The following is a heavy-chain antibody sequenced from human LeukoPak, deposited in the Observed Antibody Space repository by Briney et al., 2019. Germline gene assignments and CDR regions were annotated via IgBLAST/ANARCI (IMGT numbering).Heavy chain of an antibody. V-gene: IGHV3-21*01. D-gene: IGHD6-19*01. CDR3: ARSIAVAGTLTGGY. J-gene: IGHJ4*02. Sequence: GGSLRLSCAASGFTFSSYSMNWVRQAPGKGLAWVSSISSSSSYIYYADSVKGRFTISRDNAKNSLYLQMNSRRAEDTAVYYCARSIAVAGTLTGGYWGQGTLVTVSS. CDR2: ISSSSSYI. CDR1: GFTFSSYS.